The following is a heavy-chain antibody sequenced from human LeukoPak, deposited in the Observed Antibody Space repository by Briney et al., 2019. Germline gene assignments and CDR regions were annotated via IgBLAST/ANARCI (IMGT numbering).Heavy chain of an antibody. D-gene: IGHD6-13*01. CDR3: ARGYRYSPTYFDL. Sequence: PSETLSLTCAVSGYSNSSGYYWGWIRQPPGKGLEWIGSIYHSGSTYYNPSLKSRVTISVDTSKNQFSLKLSSVTAADTAVYYCARGYRYSPTYFDLWGRGTLVTVSS. CDR1: GYSNSSGYY. V-gene: IGHV4-38-2*01. J-gene: IGHJ2*01. CDR2: IYHSGST.